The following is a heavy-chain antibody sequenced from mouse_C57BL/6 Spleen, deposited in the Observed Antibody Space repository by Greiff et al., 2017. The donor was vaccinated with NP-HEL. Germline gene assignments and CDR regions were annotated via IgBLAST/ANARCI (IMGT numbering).Heavy chain of an antibody. Sequence: EVKLMESGGGLVQPGGSMKLSCVASGFTFSNYWMNWVRQSPEKGLEWVAQIRLKSDNYATHYAESVKGRFTISRDDSKSSVYLQMNNLRAEDTGIYYCTRDYGYDFDYWGQGTTLTVSS. CDR3: TRDYGYDFDY. CDR2: IRLKSDNYAT. J-gene: IGHJ2*01. D-gene: IGHD2-2*01. V-gene: IGHV6-3*01. CDR1: GFTFSNYW.